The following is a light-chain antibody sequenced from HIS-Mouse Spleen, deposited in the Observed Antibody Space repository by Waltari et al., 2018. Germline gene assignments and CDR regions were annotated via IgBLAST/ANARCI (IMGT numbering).Light chain of an antibody. J-gene: IGLJ2*01. CDR2: VDS. CDR1: ALPKPY. CDR3: YSTDSSGNHRV. V-gene: IGLV3-10*01. Sequence: SYELTQPPSVSVSPGPTAETTCSGHALPKPYAYWYQQKSGQAPVLVIYVDSKLPSGIPERFSGSSSGTMATLTISGAQVEDEADYYCYSTDSSGNHRVFGGGTKLTVL.